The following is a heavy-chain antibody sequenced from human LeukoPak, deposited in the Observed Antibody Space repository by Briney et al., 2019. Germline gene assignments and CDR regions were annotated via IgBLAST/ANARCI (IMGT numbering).Heavy chain of an antibody. Sequence: ASVKVSCTVSGYTLTELSMHWVRQAPGKGLEWMGGFDPEDGETIYAQKFQGRVTITRDTSASTAYMELSSLRSEDTAVYYCARGPGTSNLYYYGMDVWGQGTTVTVSS. CDR3: ARGPGTSNLYYYGMDV. CDR1: GYTLTELS. J-gene: IGHJ6*02. V-gene: IGHV1-24*01. D-gene: IGHD1-7*01. CDR2: FDPEDGET.